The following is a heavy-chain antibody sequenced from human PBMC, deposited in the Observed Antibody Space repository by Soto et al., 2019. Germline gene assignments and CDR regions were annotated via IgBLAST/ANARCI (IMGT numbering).Heavy chain of an antibody. V-gene: IGHV3-23*01. D-gene: IGHD6-6*01. CDR3: AKDRLGQGAAPGAFDI. Sequence: GGSLRLSCAASGFTFSSYAMSWVRQAPGKGLEWVSAISGSGGSTYYADSVKGRFTISRDNSKNTLYLQMNSLRAEDTAVYYCAKDRLGQGAAPGAFDIWGQGTMVTVSS. CDR1: GFTFSSYA. J-gene: IGHJ3*02. CDR2: ISGSGGST.